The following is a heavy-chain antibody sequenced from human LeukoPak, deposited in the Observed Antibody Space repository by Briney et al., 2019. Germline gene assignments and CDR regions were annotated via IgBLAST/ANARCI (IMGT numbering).Heavy chain of an antibody. CDR1: GFSFSSYA. D-gene: IGHD6-19*01. J-gene: IGHJ4*02. CDR3: AKDLTYGSSGQSDY. Sequence: PGGSLRLSCAASGFSFSSYAMSWVRQAPGKGLEWVSAISCSGGSTYYADSVKGRFTISRDNSKNKLFLQMNSLRAEDKAVYYCAKDLTYGSSGQSDYWGQGTLVTVSS. CDR2: ISCSGGST. V-gene: IGHV3-23*01.